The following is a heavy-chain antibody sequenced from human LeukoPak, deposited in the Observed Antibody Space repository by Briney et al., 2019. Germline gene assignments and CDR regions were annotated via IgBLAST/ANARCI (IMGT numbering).Heavy chain of an antibody. D-gene: IGHD3-3*01. J-gene: IGHJ4*02. CDR2: ISYDGSNK. V-gene: IGHV3-30*18. CDR1: GFTFSSYG. CDR3: AKGGGYDFWSGYYSFWTQGLDY. Sequence: GGSLRLSCAASGFTFSSYGMHWVRQAPGKGLEWVAVISYDGSNKYYADSVKGRLPISRDNSKNTLYLQMNSLRAEDTAVYYCAKGGGYDFWSGYYSFWTQGLDYWGQGTLVTVSS.